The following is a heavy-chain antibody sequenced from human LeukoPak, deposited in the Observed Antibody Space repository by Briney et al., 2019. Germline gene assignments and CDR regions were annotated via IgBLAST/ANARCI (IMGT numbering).Heavy chain of an antibody. D-gene: IGHD3-22*01. V-gene: IGHV4-4*07. J-gene: IGHJ6*03. Sequence: SETLSLTCTVSGGSISSYYWSWIRQPAGKGLEWIGRIYTSGSTNYNPSLKSRVTISVDTSKNQFSLKLSSVTAADTAVYYCARESYDSSGYYYYYYMDVWGKGTTVTISS. CDR2: IYTSGST. CDR1: GGSISSYY. CDR3: ARESYDSSGYYYYYYMDV.